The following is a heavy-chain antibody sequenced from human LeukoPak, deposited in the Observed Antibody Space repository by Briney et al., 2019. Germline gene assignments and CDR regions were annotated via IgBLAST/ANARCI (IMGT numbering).Heavy chain of an antibody. CDR1: GFTFNSYW. CDR3: ARYNSAWKTDDY. J-gene: IGHJ4*02. CDR2: IRQDGSDK. D-gene: IGHD6-19*01. Sequence: GGSLRLSCAASGFTFNSYWMTWVRQAPGKGLEWVADIRQDGSDKYYAGSVKGRFTISRDNAKNSLYLQMNSLRAENTAVYFCARYNSAWKTDDYWGQGTLVTVSS. V-gene: IGHV3-7*03.